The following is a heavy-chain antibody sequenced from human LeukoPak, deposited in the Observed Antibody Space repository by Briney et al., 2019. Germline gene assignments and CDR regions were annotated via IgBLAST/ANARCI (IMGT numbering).Heavy chain of an antibody. J-gene: IGHJ3*02. CDR1: GFTFSSCG. Sequence: PGGSLRLSCAASGFTFSSCGMTWVRQAPGKGLEWVSGISGSGGDTYYADSVKGRFTISRDNSKNTLYLEMNSLRAEDTAVYYCVRERDYYDSSGYRAHDAFDIWGQGTMVTVSS. CDR2: ISGSGGDT. D-gene: IGHD3-22*01. CDR3: VRERDYYDSSGYRAHDAFDI. V-gene: IGHV3-23*01.